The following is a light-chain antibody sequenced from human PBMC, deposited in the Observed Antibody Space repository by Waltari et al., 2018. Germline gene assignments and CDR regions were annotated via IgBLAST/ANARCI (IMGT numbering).Light chain of an antibody. J-gene: IGLJ2*01. CDR2: EVS. CDR3: SSYAGSNTVV. V-gene: IGLV2-8*01. Sequence: QSALTPPPSASGSPGQAVTISCTGTSSDVACYTYVSWYQQHPGKAPKLIIYEVSKRPSGVPDRFSGSKSGNTASLTVSGLQAEDEADYYCSSYAGSNTVVFGGGTKLTVL. CDR1: SSDVACYTY.